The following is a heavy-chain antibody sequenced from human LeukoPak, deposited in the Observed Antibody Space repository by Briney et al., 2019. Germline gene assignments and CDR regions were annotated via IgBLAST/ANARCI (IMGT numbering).Heavy chain of an antibody. Sequence: GGSLRLSCAASGFAFSSYGMHWVRQAPGKGLEWVAVISYDGSNKYYADSVKGRFTISRDNAKNSLYLQMNSLRAEDTAVYYCARDGSGWSRDYWGQGTLVTVSS. CDR3: ARDGSGWSRDY. D-gene: IGHD6-13*01. CDR2: ISYDGSNK. J-gene: IGHJ4*02. CDR1: GFAFSSYG. V-gene: IGHV3-30*03.